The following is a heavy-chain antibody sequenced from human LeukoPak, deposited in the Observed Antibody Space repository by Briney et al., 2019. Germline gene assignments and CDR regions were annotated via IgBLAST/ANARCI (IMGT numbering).Heavy chain of an antibody. CDR2: IYYGGYT. CDR3: QSRFLEWLLDY. D-gene: IGHD3-3*01. Sequence: SETLSLTCTVSVGSISSNNYYWGWIRQPPGKGLEWIGSIYYGGYTYYKPSLKSRVTISVDTSKNQFSLKLSSVTAADTAIYYCQSRFLEWLLDYWGQGTLVTVSS. J-gene: IGHJ4*02. V-gene: IGHV4-39*01. CDR1: VGSISSNNYY.